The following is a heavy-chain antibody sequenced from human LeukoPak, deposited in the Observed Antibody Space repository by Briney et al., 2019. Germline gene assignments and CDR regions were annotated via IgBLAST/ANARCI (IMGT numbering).Heavy chain of an antibody. Sequence: PGGCLILAFSTPRFPLSNYRITTGRQAPGRGQERVSYISRPSSTIYYADSVKGRCTISRDNAKSSLYLQMNSLRAEDTAVYYCARVHTVVTPFDSWGQGTLVTVSS. D-gene: IGHD4-23*01. J-gene: IGHJ4*02. CDR3: ARVHTVVTPFDS. CDR2: ISRPSSTI. CDR1: RFPLSNYR. V-gene: IGHV3-48*01.